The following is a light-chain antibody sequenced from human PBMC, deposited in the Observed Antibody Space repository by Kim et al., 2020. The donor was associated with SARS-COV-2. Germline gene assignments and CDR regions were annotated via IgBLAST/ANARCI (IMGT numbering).Light chain of an antibody. V-gene: IGKV1-16*02. CDR3: QQYQLYPVT. CDR2: AAT. J-gene: IGKJ5*01. Sequence: DIQMTQSPSSLSASVGDRVIISCRASQNIGNNLVWYQQKPGKAPRALIYAATSLQSGVPSKFSGSRSGTDFTLTIASLQPEDSATYFCQQYQLYPVTFGQVTRLEIK. CDR1: QNIGNN.